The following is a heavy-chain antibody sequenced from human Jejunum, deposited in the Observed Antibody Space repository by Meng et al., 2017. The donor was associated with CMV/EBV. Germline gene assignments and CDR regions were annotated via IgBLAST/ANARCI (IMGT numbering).Heavy chain of an antibody. D-gene: IGHD3-22*01. CDR3: ARDYYDRSGSYWDAFDI. V-gene: IGHV4-39*07. Sequence: MSSSSYDWGWIRQPPGKGLEWIGSIYYSGRTHYDPSLKSRVSMSVDTSKKQFSLKLSSVTAADTAVYYCARDYYDRSGSYWDAFDIWGQGTMVTVSS. CDR1: MSSSSYD. CDR2: IYYSGRT. J-gene: IGHJ3*02.